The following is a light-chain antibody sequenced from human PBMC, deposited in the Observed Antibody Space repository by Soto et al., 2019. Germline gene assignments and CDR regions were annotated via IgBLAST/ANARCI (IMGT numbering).Light chain of an antibody. CDR1: QSVSSN. J-gene: IGKJ4*01. CDR2: GAS. V-gene: IGKV3-15*01. CDR3: QQYNNWPQT. Sequence: EIVMTQSPATLSVSPGERATLSCRTSQSVSSNLAWYQQKPGQAPRLLISGASTRATSIPARFSGSGSGTEFTLTISSLQSEDFAVYFCQQYNNWPQTFGGGTKVEIK.